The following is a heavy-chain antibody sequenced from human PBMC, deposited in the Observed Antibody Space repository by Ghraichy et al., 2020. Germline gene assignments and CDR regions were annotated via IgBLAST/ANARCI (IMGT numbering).Heavy chain of an antibody. CDR1: GGSISSYY. CDR2: IYYNGRS. Sequence: SETLSLTCTVSGGSISSYYWSWIRQPPGKGLEWIGYIYYNGRSGYNPSLKSRVTISTDTSKNQFSLKLSSVTAADTAVYYCARATYYSDSNGYSPDYFDSWGQGTLVTVSS. J-gene: IGHJ4*02. V-gene: IGHV4-59*01. CDR3: ARATYYSDSNGYSPDYFDS. D-gene: IGHD3-22*01.